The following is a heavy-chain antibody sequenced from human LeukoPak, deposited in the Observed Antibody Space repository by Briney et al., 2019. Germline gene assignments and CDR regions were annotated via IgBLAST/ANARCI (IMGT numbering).Heavy chain of an antibody. V-gene: IGHV4-30-4*08. CDR3: ARVSYDFWGAQGPLDY. Sequence: PSETLSLTCTVSGGSISSGGYYWSWIRQPPGKGLEWIGYIYYSGSTYYNPSLKSRVTISVDTSKNQFSLKLSSVTAADTAVYYCARVSYDFWGAQGPLDYWGQGTLVTVSS. J-gene: IGHJ4*02. D-gene: IGHD3-3*01. CDR1: GGSISSGGYY. CDR2: IYYSGST.